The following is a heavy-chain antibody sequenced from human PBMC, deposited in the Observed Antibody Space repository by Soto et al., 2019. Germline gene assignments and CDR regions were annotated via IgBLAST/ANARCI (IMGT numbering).Heavy chain of an antibody. CDR2: ISYDGTNN. Sequence: GGSLRLSCAASGFTFSSYGMHWVRQAPGKGLEWVAVISYDGTNNYYTESVKGRFTISRDNSKNTLFLQMNSLRAEDTAVYYCAREYCSSTSCLNWFDPWGQGTLVTVSS. CDR1: GFTFSSYG. CDR3: AREYCSSTSCLNWFDP. D-gene: IGHD2-2*01. J-gene: IGHJ5*02. V-gene: IGHV3-30*03.